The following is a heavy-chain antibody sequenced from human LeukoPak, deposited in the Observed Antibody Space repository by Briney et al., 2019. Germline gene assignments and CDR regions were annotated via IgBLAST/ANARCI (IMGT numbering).Heavy chain of an antibody. Sequence: ASVKVSCKASGYTFNSYSITWVRQAPGQGLEWMGWINPNSGGTNYAQKFQGRVTMTRDTSISTAYMELSRLRSDDTAVYYCARVAVAGPFDYWGQGTLVTVSS. V-gene: IGHV1-2*02. CDR2: INPNSGGT. CDR3: ARVAVAGPFDY. J-gene: IGHJ4*02. CDR1: GYTFNSYS. D-gene: IGHD6-19*01.